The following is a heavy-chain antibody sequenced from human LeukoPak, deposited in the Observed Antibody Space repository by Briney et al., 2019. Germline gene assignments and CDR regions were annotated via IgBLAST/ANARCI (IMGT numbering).Heavy chain of an antibody. CDR3: ARALDRNYYYAYLS. J-gene: IGHJ5*02. CDR2: MNPNSGNT. CDR1: VYTFTDFD. V-gene: IGHV1-8*01. D-gene: IGHD3-16*01. Sequence: ASVKVSCKASVYTFTDFDINWVRQAPGRGLEWMGWMNPNSGNTVYAQKFQGRVTMTRDTSINTGRMELTSLTSEDTAVYYCARALDRNYYYAYLSWGQGTVISVSS.